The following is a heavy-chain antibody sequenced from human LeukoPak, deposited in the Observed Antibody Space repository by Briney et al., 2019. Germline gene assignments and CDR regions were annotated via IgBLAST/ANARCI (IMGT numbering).Heavy chain of an antibody. CDR2: INPSGGST. D-gene: IGHD4-17*01. CDR1: GYTFTSYY. Sequence: GASVKVSCKASGYTFTSYYMYWVRQAPGQGLEWMGIINPSGGSTSYAQKFQGRVTMTRDTSTSTVYMELSRLRSDDTAVYYCARGDDNGDYEAIDWGQGTLVTVSS. V-gene: IGHV1-46*01. J-gene: IGHJ4*02. CDR3: ARGDDNGDYEAID.